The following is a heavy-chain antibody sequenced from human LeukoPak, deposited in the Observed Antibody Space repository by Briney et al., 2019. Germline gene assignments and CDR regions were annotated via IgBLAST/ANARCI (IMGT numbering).Heavy chain of an antibody. CDR1: GFTFSNYN. CDR3: TGNYYGSGSYADFDY. Sequence: GGSLRLSCAASGFTFSNYNMHWVRQAPGKGLEWVSYISSSSSSIHYADSVKGRFTISRDNAKNSLYLQMDSLKTEDTAVYYCTGNYYGSGSYADFDYWGQGTLVTVSS. D-gene: IGHD3-10*01. V-gene: IGHV3-48*01. CDR2: ISSSSSSI. J-gene: IGHJ4*02.